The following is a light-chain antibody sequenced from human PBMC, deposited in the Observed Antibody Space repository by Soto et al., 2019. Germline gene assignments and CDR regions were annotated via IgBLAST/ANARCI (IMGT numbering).Light chain of an antibody. J-gene: IGKJ5*01. Sequence: DIQMTQPPSSLSASVGDTVTTTCRASQGISTLLAWYQQKPGKAPKSLIYFASSLQSGVPSRFTGSGSGIDFTLTISSLQPEDFATYYCQQFHSYPITFGQGTRLEIK. CDR2: FAS. V-gene: IGKV1D-16*01. CDR3: QQFHSYPIT. CDR1: QGISTL.